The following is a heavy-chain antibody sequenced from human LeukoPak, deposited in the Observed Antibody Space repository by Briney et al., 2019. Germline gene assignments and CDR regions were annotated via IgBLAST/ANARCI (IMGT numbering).Heavy chain of an antibody. CDR3: ARGGGYGDYMDV. CDR2: IIPIFGTA. V-gene: IGHV1-69*05. CDR1: GGTFSCYA. Sequence: SGKVSCKASGGTFSCYAISWVRQAPGQGLEWMGRIIPIFGTANYAQKFQGRVTITTDESTSTAYMELSSLRSEDTAVYYCARGGGYGDYMDVWGTGTTVTVSS. D-gene: IGHD5-12*01. J-gene: IGHJ6*03.